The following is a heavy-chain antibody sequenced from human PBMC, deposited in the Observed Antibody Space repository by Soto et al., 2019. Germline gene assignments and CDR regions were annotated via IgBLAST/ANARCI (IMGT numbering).Heavy chain of an antibody. CDR2: INPANGNR. D-gene: IGHD3-22*01. CDR1: GYSFQYYG. J-gene: IGHJ4*02. Sequence: QVQLVQSGSQLRKPGTSVKVLCEASGYSFQYYGIHWVRQAPGQGLQWMGWINPANGNRNYAQKFEDRITMTMDTSTNSMSLEVRRLTFDDTAIYYCARDRLRGYDNSGVYSWGQVTLVTVSS. CDR3: ARDRLRGYDNSGVYS. V-gene: IGHV1-18*04.